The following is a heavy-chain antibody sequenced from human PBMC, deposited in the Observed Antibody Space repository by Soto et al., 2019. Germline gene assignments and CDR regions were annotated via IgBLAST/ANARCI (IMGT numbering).Heavy chain of an antibody. Sequence: SLRLSCAASGFTVSTNYMSWVRQAPGKGLEWVSVIYSGGNTYYADSVKGRFSISRDNSKNTLYLQMNSLRAEDTAVYYCARETLFSSGYYYGLYWGQGTLVTVSS. CDR1: GFTVSTNY. D-gene: IGHD3-22*01. J-gene: IGHJ4*02. CDR2: IYSGGNT. CDR3: ARETLFSSGYYYGLY. V-gene: IGHV3-66*01.